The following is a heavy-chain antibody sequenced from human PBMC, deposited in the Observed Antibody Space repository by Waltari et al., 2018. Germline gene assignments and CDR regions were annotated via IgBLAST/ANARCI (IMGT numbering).Heavy chain of an antibody. J-gene: IGHJ4*02. CDR3: ARGESGNAFGY. D-gene: IGHD3-3*01. V-gene: IGHV4-39*07. CDR2: IYYSGST. CDR1: GGSISSSRYY. Sequence: QLQLQESGPGLVKPSETLSPTCPVPGGSISSSRYYWGWIRQPPGKGLEWIGSIYYSGSTYYNPSLKSRVTISVDTSKNQFSLKLSSVTAADTAVYYCARGESGNAFGYWGQGTLVTVSS.